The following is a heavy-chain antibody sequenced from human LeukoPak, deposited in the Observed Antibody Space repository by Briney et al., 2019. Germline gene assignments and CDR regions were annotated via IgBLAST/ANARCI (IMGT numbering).Heavy chain of an antibody. CDR2: IYTSGST. CDR3: ARHENIIIVPTAHAFDC. V-gene: IGHV4-4*07. CDR1: GGSISSYY. J-gene: IGHJ4*02. Sequence: SETLSLTCTVSGGSISSYYWSWIRQPAGKGLEWIGRIYTSGSTYYNPSLRSRATISVDTSKNRFSLKLSSVTAADTAVYFCARHENIIIVPTAHAFDCWGQGTLVTVSS. D-gene: IGHD2/OR15-2a*01.